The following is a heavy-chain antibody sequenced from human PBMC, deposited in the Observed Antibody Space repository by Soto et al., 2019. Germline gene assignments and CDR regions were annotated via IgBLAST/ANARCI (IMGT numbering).Heavy chain of an antibody. Sequence: QVQLVESGGGVVQPGRSLRLSCAASGFTFKTYAMHWVRQAPGKGLEWVAGIWYDGSNKYYADSVRCRFTISRDNSKNTLFLQMNSLGAEDTAVYYCARDRYPSNIKAAETVRYWFDWGQGTLVTVSS. D-gene: IGHD2-8*02. J-gene: IGHJ4*02. CDR2: IWYDGSNK. CDR1: GFTFKTYA. V-gene: IGHV3-33*01. CDR3: ARDRYPSNIKAAETVRYWFD.